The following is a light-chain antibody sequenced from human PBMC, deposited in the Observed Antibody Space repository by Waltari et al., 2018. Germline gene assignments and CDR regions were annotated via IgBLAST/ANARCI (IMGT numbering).Light chain of an antibody. CDR2: TAS. V-gene: IGKV1-9*01. CDR1: QGISSY. J-gene: IGKJ2*01. CDR3: QHHNSYPVT. Sequence: DIQLTQSPSFLSASVGDRVTITCRASQGISSYLAWYQQKPGKAPKLLIYTASTLQSGVPSRFSGSGSGTEFTLTISSLQPEDFATYYCQHHNSYPVTFGQGTKLEIK.